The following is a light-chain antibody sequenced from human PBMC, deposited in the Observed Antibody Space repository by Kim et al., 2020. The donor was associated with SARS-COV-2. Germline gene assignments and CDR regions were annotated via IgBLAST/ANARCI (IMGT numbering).Light chain of an antibody. V-gene: IGKV1-6*01. CDR3: LQDYNDPLS. CDR1: QDIRNY. Sequence: AIQMTQSPSSLSASVGDRVTITCRASQDIRNYLGWYQCKPGKAPKLLIYAASILQSGVPSRFSGSGSGTDFSLTITSLQPEDFATYYCLQDYNDPLSFGGGTKVDIK. J-gene: IGKJ4*02. CDR2: AAS.